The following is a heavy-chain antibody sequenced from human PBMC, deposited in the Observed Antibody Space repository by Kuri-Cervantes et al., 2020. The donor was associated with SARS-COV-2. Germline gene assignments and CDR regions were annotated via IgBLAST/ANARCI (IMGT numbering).Heavy chain of an antibody. D-gene: IGHD4-17*01. V-gene: IGHV4-34*01. CDR1: GGSFHNYY. J-gene: IGHJ1*01. CDR2: INHSGST. Sequence: SETLSLTCAVYGGSFHNYYWSWIRQPPGKGLAWIGEINHSGSTNYNPSLKSRVTISVDTSKNQFSLKLRSVTAADTAVYFCARRGPTTVTTFTSLAEVGFQHWGQGTLVTVSS. CDR3: ARRGPTTVTTFTSLAEVGFQH.